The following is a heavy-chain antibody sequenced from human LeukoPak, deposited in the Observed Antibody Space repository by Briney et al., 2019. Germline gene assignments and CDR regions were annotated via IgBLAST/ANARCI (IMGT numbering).Heavy chain of an antibody. V-gene: IGHV4-34*01. CDR3: ATSNGSLYYFDY. CDR2: INHSGST. CDR1: GGSFSGYY. Sequence: SETLSLTCAVYGGSFSGYYWSWIRQPPGKGLEWIGEINHSGSTNYNPSLKSRVTISVDTSKNQFSLKLSSVTAADTAVYYCATSNGSLYYFDYWGQGTLVTVSS. D-gene: IGHD2-8*01. J-gene: IGHJ4*02.